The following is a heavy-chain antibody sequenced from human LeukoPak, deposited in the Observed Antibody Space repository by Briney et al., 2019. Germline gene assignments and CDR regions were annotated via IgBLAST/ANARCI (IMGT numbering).Heavy chain of an antibody. Sequence: ASVKVSCKASGYSFADYYMHWVRQAPGQGLEWMGIINPSGGSTSYAQKFQGRVTMTRDTSTSTVYMELSSLRSEDTAVYYCARDSGYCSSTSCYHDYWGQGTLVTVSS. D-gene: IGHD2-2*01. CDR1: GYSFADYY. CDR2: INPSGGST. V-gene: IGHV1-46*01. CDR3: ARDSGYCSSTSCYHDY. J-gene: IGHJ4*02.